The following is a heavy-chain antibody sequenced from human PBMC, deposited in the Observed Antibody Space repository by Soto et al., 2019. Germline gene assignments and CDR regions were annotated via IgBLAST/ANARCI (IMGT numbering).Heavy chain of an antibody. CDR2: INPSGGST. Sequence: GASVKVSCKGSGYTFTSYYMHWVRQAPGQGLEWMGIINPSGGSTSYAQKFQGRVTMTRDTSTSTVYMELSSLRSEDTAVYYCAREARASGXSSSWYVDYYYYYGMDVWGQGTTVTVSS. V-gene: IGHV1-46*01. J-gene: IGHJ6*02. CDR3: AREARASGXSSSWYVDYYYYYGMDV. CDR1: GYTFTSYY. D-gene: IGHD6-13*01.